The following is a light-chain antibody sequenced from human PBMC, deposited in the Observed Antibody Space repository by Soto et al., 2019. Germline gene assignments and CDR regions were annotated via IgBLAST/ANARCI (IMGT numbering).Light chain of an antibody. CDR1: QSVNNNY. Sequence: IVLTQSPCTLSLSPGEGATLSCRASQSVNNNYLAWYQQKPGQAPRLLIYGASKRATGIPDRFSGSGSGTDFTLTISRLEPEDFAVYYCHQYSNLPVTFGGGTKVDIK. CDR3: HQYSNLPVT. V-gene: IGKV3-20*01. CDR2: GAS. J-gene: IGKJ4*01.